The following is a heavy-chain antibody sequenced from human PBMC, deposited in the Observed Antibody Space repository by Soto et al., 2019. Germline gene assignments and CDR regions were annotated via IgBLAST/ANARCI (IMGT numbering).Heavy chain of an antibody. CDR3: ARDTGGTGGNGIDH. D-gene: IGHD2-15*01. CDR2: IYYNGNT. Sequence: SETLSLTCTVSGASISSYYWSWIRQPPGKGLEWIGYIYYNGNTDYKPSLQSRVTISIEPSKSHFSLRLSSVTAADTAVYYCARDTGGTGGNGIDHWGQGTLVTVSS. V-gene: IGHV4-59*01. J-gene: IGHJ4*02. CDR1: GASISSYY.